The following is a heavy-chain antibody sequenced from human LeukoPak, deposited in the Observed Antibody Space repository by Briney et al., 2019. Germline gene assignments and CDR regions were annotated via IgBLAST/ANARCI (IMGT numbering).Heavy chain of an antibody. V-gene: IGHV3-7*01. CDR1: GFTVSSNY. CDR3: AKLLDYGTTYDH. CDR2: IHPDESAI. J-gene: IGHJ4*02. Sequence: PGGSLRLSCAASGFTVSSNYMSWVRQAPGQGLEWVASIHPDESAIFYLASVMGRFTISRDNARNLLFLQMNTLRADDTAVYYCAKLLDYGTTYDHWGQGALVTVSS. D-gene: IGHD1-1*01.